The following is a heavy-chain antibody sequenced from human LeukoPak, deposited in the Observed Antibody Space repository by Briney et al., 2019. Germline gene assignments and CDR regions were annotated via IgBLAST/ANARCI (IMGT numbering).Heavy chain of an antibody. CDR1: GGSFSGYY. D-gene: IGHD3-22*01. CDR2: INHSGST. CDR3: ARAPRITMIVVVITGAFDI. V-gene: IGHV4-34*01. Sequence: SETLSLTCAVYGGSFSGYYWSWIRQPPGKGLEWIGEINHSGSTNYNPSLKSRVTISVDTSKNQFSLKLSPVTAADTAVYYCARAPRITMIVVVITGAFDIWGQGTMVTVSS. J-gene: IGHJ3*02.